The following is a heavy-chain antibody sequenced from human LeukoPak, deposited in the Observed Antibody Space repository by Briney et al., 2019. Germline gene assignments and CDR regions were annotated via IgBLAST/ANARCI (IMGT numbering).Heavy chain of an antibody. CDR1: GFTFSSYA. Sequence: GGSLRLSCAASGFTFSSYAMSWVRQAPGKGLEWVSAISGSGGSTYYAGSVKGRFTISRDNSRNTLYLQMNSLRAEDTAVYYCAKDEYYYDSSGYYPFDYWGQGTLVTASS. V-gene: IGHV3-23*01. D-gene: IGHD3-22*01. J-gene: IGHJ4*02. CDR3: AKDEYYYDSSGYYPFDY. CDR2: ISGSGGST.